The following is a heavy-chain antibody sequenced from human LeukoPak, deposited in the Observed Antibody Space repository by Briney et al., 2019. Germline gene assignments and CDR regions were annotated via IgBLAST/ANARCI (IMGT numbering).Heavy chain of an antibody. CDR3: AAAVITTYWFDP. Sequence: SVKVSCKASGGTFSSYAISWVRQAPGQGLEWMGGIIPIFGTANYAQKFQGRATITADESTSTAYMELSSLRSEDTAVYYCAAAVITTYWFDPWGQGTLVTVSS. J-gene: IGHJ5*02. CDR1: GGTFSSYA. V-gene: IGHV1-69*13. D-gene: IGHD3-22*01. CDR2: IIPIFGTA.